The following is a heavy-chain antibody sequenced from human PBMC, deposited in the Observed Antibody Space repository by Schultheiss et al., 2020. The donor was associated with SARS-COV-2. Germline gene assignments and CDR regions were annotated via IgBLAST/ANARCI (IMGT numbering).Heavy chain of an antibody. CDR3: ARDEDGVFDY. Sequence: GGSLRLSCAASGFTFSGSAMHWVRQAPGKGLEWVSYISSSGSTIYYADSVKGRFTISRDNAKNSLYLQMNSLRAGDTAVYYCARDEDGVFDYWGQGTLVTVSS. CDR1: GFTFSGSA. J-gene: IGHJ4*02. D-gene: IGHD3-10*01. V-gene: IGHV3-48*01. CDR2: ISSSGSTI.